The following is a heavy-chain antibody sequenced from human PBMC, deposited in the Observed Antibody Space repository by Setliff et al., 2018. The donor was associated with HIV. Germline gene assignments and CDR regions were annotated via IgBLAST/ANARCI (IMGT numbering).Heavy chain of an antibody. J-gene: IGHJ4*02. Sequence: GGSLRLSCAASRFTFSSYGMHWVRQAPGKGLEWVAFIRYDGSNKYYADSVKGRFTISRDNSKNTLYLQMNRLRAEDTAVYYCAKHDVVRGAIDNWGQGTLVTVSS. CDR1: RFTFSSYG. CDR2: IRYDGSNK. V-gene: IGHV3-30*02. D-gene: IGHD3-10*01. CDR3: AKHDVVRGAIDN.